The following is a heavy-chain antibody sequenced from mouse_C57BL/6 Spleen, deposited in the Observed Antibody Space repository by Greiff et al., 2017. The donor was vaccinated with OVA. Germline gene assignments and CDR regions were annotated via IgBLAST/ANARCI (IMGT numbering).Heavy chain of an antibody. CDR1: GYTFTSYW. V-gene: IGHV1-55*01. D-gene: IGHD1-1*01. CDR3: ARWDGSSHYWYFDV. Sequence: QVHVKQPGAELVKPGASVKMSCKASGYTFTSYWITWVKQRPGQGLEWIGDIYPGSGSTNYNEKFKSKATLTVDTSSSTAYMQLSSLTSEDSAVYYCARWDGSSHYWYFDVWGTGTTVTVSS. J-gene: IGHJ1*03. CDR2: IYPGSGST.